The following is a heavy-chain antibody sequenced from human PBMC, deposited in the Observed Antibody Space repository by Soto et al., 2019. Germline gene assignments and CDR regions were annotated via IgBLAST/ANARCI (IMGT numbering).Heavy chain of an antibody. V-gene: IGHV3-33*01. J-gene: IGHJ4*02. Sequence: QVQLVESGGGVVQPGGSLRLSCEESGFNFSSYGIHWVRQAPGKGLEWVAIIWNDGSNEYYADSVKGRFTISRDNSKNTVYLQVSKLRAEDTAVYFCARDQTDSGGYSDSWGQGTLVTVSS. D-gene: IGHD3-22*01. CDR1: GFNFSSYG. CDR2: IWNDGSNE. CDR3: ARDQTDSGGYSDS.